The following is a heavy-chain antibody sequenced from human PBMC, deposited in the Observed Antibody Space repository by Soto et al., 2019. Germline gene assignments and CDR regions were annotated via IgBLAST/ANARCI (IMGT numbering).Heavy chain of an antibody. D-gene: IGHD5-12*01. CDR3: TTSANDKFVDY. Sequence: LRLSCAASGFSFTGSAMHWVRQASGKGLEWVGRMRSRANSYATTYAESVKGRFTISRDDSKNTAYLQMNSLKTEDTAVYYCTTSANDKFVDYWGQGTLVTVSS. J-gene: IGHJ4*02. CDR1: GFSFTGSA. CDR2: MRSRANSYAT. V-gene: IGHV3-73*01.